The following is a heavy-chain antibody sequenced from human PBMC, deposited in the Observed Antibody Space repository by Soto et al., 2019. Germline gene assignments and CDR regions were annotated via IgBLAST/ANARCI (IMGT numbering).Heavy chain of an antibody. J-gene: IGHJ4*02. Sequence: QVQLVESGGGVVQPGRSPRLSCAASGFTFSSYDMHWVRQAPGKGLEWVAIISYDGSNKYYADSVKGRFTISRDNSKNTLYLQMNSLRAEDTAEYYCAKEGLAVAGGDYWGQGTLVTVSS. CDR2: ISYDGSNK. CDR1: GFTFSSYD. V-gene: IGHV3-30*18. D-gene: IGHD6-19*01. CDR3: AKEGLAVAGGDY.